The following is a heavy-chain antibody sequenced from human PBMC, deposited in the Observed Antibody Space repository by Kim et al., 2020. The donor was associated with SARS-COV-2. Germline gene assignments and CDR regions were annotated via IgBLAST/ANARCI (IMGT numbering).Heavy chain of an antibody. CDR1: GFPFSSYA. D-gene: IGHD2-2*01. J-gene: IGHJ3*02. V-gene: IGHV3-23*03. CDR2: MYSGGSNS. CDR3: RRGVVPATLDAFDI. Sequence: GGSLRLSCAASGFPFSSYAMSWIRQAPGKGLEWVSAMYSGGSNSYHADSVKGRFTVSRDNSKNTLFLQMNSLGAEDTAVYYCRRGVVPATLDAFDIWGQGTMVTVSS.